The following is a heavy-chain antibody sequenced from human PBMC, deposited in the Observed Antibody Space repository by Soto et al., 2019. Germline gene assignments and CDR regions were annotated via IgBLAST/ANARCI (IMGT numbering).Heavy chain of an antibody. CDR2: INHSGST. CDR3: ARGGRYSGSYYYYYYGMDV. V-gene: IGHV4-34*01. D-gene: IGHD1-26*01. CDR1: GGSFSGYY. Sequence: SETLSLTCAVYGGSFSGYYWSWIRQPPGKGLEWIGEINHSGSTNYNPSLKSRVTISVDTSKNQFSLKLSSVTAADTAVYYCARGGRYSGSYYYYYYGMDVWGQGTTVTVSS. J-gene: IGHJ6*02.